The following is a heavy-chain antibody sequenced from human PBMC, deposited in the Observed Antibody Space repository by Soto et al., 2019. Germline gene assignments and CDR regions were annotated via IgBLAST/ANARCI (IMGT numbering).Heavy chain of an antibody. V-gene: IGHV3-23*01. CDR2: IAGNGRDT. J-gene: IGHJ4*02. CDR3: ANGTPGSTDFDS. Sequence: EVQLLESGGGLVQPGGSLRLSCTASGFTFGSYAMNWVRQAPGKGLEWVSGIAGNGRDTYYADSVKGRFTISRDNSKNTRSVQINSLSAEDTAVYYCANGTPGSTDFDSWGQGPLVTVSS. D-gene: IGHD1-1*01. CDR1: GFTFGSYA.